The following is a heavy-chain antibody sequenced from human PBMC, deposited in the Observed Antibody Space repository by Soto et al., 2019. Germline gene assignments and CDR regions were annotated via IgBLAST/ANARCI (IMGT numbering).Heavy chain of an antibody. CDR2: ISSSSSTI. V-gene: IGHV3-48*02. D-gene: IGHD5-12*01. CDR1: GFTFSSYS. J-gene: IGHJ6*02. Sequence: EVQLVESGGGLVQPGGSLRLSCAASGFTFSSYSMNWVRQAPGKGLEWVSYISSSSSTIYYADSVKGRFTISRDNAKNSLYLQMNSLRDEDTAGYYCATRGYSGYPIRNYYGMDVWGQGTTVTVSS. CDR3: ATRGYSGYPIRNYYGMDV.